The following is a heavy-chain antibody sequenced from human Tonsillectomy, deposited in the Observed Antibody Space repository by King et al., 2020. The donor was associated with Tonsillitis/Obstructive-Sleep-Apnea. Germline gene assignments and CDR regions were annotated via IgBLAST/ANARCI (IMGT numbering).Heavy chain of an antibody. J-gene: IGHJ4*02. D-gene: IGHD2-2*01. CDR1: GFTFRNVW. Sequence: VQLVESGGGLVKPGGSLRLSCAASGFTFRNVWMSWVRQAPGKGLEWVGRIKRKNDNGTTDYAATVKGRFTISRDDSKNTVYLQMNRLKTEDTALYYCTTYQWYSSTTCPAAFDYWGQGTLVTVSS. CDR2: IKRKNDNGTT. V-gene: IGHV3-15*01. CDR3: TTYQWYSSTTCPAAFDY.